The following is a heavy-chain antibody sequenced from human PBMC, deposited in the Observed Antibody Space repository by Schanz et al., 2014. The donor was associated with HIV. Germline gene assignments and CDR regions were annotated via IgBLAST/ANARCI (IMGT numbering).Heavy chain of an antibody. CDR3: AKDNGWPLASYYGMDV. CDR2: ISWNSGSI. V-gene: IGHV3-9*01. CDR1: GFTFDDCA. J-gene: IGHJ6*02. Sequence: EVHLVESGGGSVQPGRSLRLSCEASGFTFDDCAMHWVRQVPEKGLEWVSGISWNSGSIGYADTVKGRFTISRDNAKNSLYLQMNSLRPEDTALYYCAKDNGWPLASYYGMDVWGQGTTVTVSS. D-gene: IGHD6-19*01.